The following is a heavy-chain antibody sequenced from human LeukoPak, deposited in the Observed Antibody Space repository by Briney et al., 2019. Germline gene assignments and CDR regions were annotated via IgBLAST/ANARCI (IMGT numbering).Heavy chain of an antibody. CDR1: GGSISSGRYY. CDR2: IYTSGST. D-gene: IGHD2-2*01. Sequence: PSQTLSLTCTVSGGSISSGRYYWSWIRQPAGKGLEWIGRIYTSGSTNYNPSLKSRVTISVDTSKNQFSLKLSSVTAADTAVYYCARSIVVVPAAISPFDYWGQGTLVTVSS. V-gene: IGHV4-61*02. CDR3: ARSIVVVPAAISPFDY. J-gene: IGHJ4*02.